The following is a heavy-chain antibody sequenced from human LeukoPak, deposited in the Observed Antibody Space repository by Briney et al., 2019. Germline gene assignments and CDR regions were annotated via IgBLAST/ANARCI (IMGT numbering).Heavy chain of an antibody. V-gene: IGHV3-48*04. CDR1: GFTFSSYS. CDR2: ISSSSSTI. J-gene: IGHJ4*02. CDR3: ARFSSHIAVAGTGY. D-gene: IGHD6-19*01. Sequence: GRSLRLSCAASGFTFSSYSMNWVRQAPGKGLEWVSYISSSSSTIYYADSVKGRFTISRDNAKNSLYLQMNSLRAEDTAVYYCARFSSHIAVAGTGYWGQGTLVTVSS.